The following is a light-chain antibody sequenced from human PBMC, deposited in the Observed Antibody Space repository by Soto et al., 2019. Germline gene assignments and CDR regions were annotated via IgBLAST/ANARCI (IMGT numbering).Light chain of an antibody. CDR1: SSDIGAYDH. V-gene: IGLV2-14*01. Sequence: QSVLTQPASVSGSPGQSITISCSGTSSDIGAYDHVAWFQQFPGKTPKLVIYSVSNRPSGVSYRFSGSKSGNTASLTISGLQVEDEAHYHCSSYTTSSTVIFGGGTQLTVL. J-gene: IGLJ2*01. CDR3: SSYTTSSTVI. CDR2: SVS.